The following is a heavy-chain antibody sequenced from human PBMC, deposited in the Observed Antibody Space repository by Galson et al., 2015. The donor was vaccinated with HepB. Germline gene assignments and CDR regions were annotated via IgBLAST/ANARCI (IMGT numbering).Heavy chain of an antibody. D-gene: IGHD1-26*01. CDR2: ISYDGGNK. CDR3: ARDRHSGSYTLAGEY. CDR1: GFTFSDYG. J-gene: IGHJ4*02. V-gene: IGHV3-30*03. Sequence: SLRLSCAVSGFTFSDYGVHWVRQAPGKGLEWVAVISYDGGNKWYADSVKGRFTVSRDNSKNTLYLQINSLISEDTAVYYCARDRHSGSYTLAGEYWGQGTLVTVSS.